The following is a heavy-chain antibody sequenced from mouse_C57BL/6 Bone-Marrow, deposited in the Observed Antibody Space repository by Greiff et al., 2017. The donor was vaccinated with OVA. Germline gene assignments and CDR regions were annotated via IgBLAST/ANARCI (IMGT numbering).Heavy chain of an antibody. J-gene: IGHJ1*03. Sequence: QVQLKESGAELVRPGASVKLSCKASGYTFTDYYINWVKQRPGQGLEWIARIYPGSGNTYYNEKFKGKATLTAEKSSSTAYMQLSSLTSEDSAVYFCARGGITTVVYFDVWGTGTTVTVSS. V-gene: IGHV1-76*01. CDR3: ARGGITTVVYFDV. D-gene: IGHD1-1*01. CDR2: IYPGSGNT. CDR1: GYTFTDYY.